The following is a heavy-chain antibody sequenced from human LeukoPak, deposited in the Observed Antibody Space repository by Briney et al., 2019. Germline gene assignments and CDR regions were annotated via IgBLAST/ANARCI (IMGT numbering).Heavy chain of an antibody. CDR3: ARDFLLLWFGGSDAFDI. J-gene: IGHJ3*02. Sequence: ASVKVSCKASGYTFTSYDINWVRQATGQGLEWMGWMNPNSGNTGYAQKFQGRVTMTRDMSTSTVYMELSSLRSEDTAVYYCARDFLLLWFGGSDAFDIWGQGTMVTVSS. V-gene: IGHV1-8*02. D-gene: IGHD3-10*01. CDR1: GYTFTSYD. CDR2: MNPNSGNT.